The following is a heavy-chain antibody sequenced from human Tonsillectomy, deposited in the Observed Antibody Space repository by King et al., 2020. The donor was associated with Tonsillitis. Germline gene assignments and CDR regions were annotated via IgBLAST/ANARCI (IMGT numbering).Heavy chain of an antibody. J-gene: IGHJ4*02. CDR2: INQDGTKE. Sequence: VQLVESGGGLVQPGGSLRLSCAASGFTFSIYWMNWVRQAPGKGLEWVANINQDGTKENYVDSIKGRFTISRDDAKNSLYLQMNSLRAEDTAVYYCARGRDTYNDGFFDYWGQGTLVTVSS. CDR3: ARGRDTYNDGFFDY. V-gene: IGHV3-7*01. D-gene: IGHD5-24*01. CDR1: GFTFSIYW.